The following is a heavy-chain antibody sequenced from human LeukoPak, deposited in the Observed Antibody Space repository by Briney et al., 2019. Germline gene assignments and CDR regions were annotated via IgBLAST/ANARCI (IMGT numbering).Heavy chain of an antibody. J-gene: IGHJ4*02. V-gene: IGHV3-53*01. Sequence: GGSLRLSCAAAGFTVSSKYMSWVRQAPGKGLEWVSVLYAGGSIYYADSVKGRFTISRDNSKNTLYLQMNSLRADDTAVYYCARGKDASGNLLDYWGQGTLVTVSS. CDR1: GFTVSSKY. CDR3: ARGKDASGNLLDY. D-gene: IGHD3-10*01. CDR2: LYAGGSI.